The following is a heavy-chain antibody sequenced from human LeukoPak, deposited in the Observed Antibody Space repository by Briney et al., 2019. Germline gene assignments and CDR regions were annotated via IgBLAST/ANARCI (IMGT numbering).Heavy chain of an antibody. J-gene: IGHJ4*02. CDR2: IRYDGSNK. D-gene: IGHD3-10*01. CDR1: GSTSSSYG. Sequence: GGSLRLSCAASGSTSSSYGMHWVRQAPGKGLEWVAFIRYDGSNKYYADSVKGRFTISRDNSKNTLYLQMNSLRAEDTAVYYCAKDSGHYFDYWGQGTLVTVSS. CDR3: AKDSGHYFDY. V-gene: IGHV3-30*02.